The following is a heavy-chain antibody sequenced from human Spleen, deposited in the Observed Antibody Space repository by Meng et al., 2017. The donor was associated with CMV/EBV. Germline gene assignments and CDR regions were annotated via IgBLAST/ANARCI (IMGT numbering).Heavy chain of an antibody. CDR2: ISYDGSNK. CDR3: ARDPSGGYPYYYGMDV. D-gene: IGHD5-18*01. J-gene: IGHJ6*02. V-gene: IGHV3-30*04. Sequence: GESLKISCAASGFTFSSYAMHWVRQAPGKGLEWVAVISYDGSNKYYADSVKGRFTISRDNSKNSLYLQMTSLRAEDTAVYYCARDPSGGYPYYYGMDVWGQGTTVTVSS. CDR1: GFTFSSYA.